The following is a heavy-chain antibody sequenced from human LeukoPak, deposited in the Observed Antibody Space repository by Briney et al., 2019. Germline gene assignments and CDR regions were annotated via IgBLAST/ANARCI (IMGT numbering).Heavy chain of an antibody. CDR2: IYYSGNT. CDR3: ARTMLPRWWFDP. Sequence: SSETLSLTCTVSGGSISNSNYYWGWIRQSRGKGLEWIGSIYYSGNTYYNPSLKGRVTISVDTSENQFSLILSSVTAADTAVYYCARTMLPRWWFDPWGQGTLVTVSS. V-gene: IGHV4-39*01. D-gene: IGHD3-10*01. CDR1: GGSISNSNYY. J-gene: IGHJ5*02.